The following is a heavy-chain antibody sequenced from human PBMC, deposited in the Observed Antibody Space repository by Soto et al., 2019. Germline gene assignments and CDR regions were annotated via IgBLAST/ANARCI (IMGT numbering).Heavy chain of an antibody. D-gene: IGHD1-26*01. Sequence: SETLSLTCTVSGGSLSSSSYYWGWIRQPPGKGLEWIGSIYYSGSTYYNPSLKSRVTLSVDTSKNQFSLHVSSVTAADTAVYYCARPGGTGGSYFDYWGQGTLFTVSS. V-gene: IGHV4-39*01. CDR2: IYYSGST. J-gene: IGHJ4*02. CDR1: GGSLSSSSYY. CDR3: ARPGGTGGSYFDY.